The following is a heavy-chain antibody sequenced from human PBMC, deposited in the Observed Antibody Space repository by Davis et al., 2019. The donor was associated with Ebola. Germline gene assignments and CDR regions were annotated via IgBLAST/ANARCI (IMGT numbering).Heavy chain of an antibody. Sequence: GESLKISCAASGFTFSSYAMHWVRQAPGKGLEWVAVISYDGSNKYYADSVKGRFTISRDNSKNTLYLQMNSLRAEDTAVYYCAKQVGSSGWYNFDYWGQGTQVTVSS. CDR1: GFTFSSYA. J-gene: IGHJ4*02. D-gene: IGHD6-19*01. CDR3: AKQVGSSGWYNFDY. V-gene: IGHV3-30-3*02. CDR2: ISYDGSNK.